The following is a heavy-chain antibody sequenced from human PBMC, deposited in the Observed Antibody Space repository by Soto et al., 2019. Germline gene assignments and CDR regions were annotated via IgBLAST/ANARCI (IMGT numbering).Heavy chain of an antibody. Sequence: GGSLRLSCTASGFTFNTHWMHWVRQAPGKGLVWVSRIYFDGITTNYADSVKGRLTVSRDSAKNTVYLHVNTLRDEDTAVYYCARGGAMGVDYWGQGTLVTVSS. D-gene: IGHD1-26*01. CDR3: ARGGAMGVDY. V-gene: IGHV3-74*01. J-gene: IGHJ4*02. CDR1: GFTFNTHW. CDR2: IYFDGITT.